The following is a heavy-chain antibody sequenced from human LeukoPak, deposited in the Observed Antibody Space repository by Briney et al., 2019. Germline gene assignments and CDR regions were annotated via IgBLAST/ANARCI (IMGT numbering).Heavy chain of an antibody. CDR3: TTDKGHQLLSS. V-gene: IGHV3-15*07. D-gene: IGHD2-2*01. J-gene: IGHJ4*02. CDR2: IKSKTDGGTT. Sequence: PGGSLRLSCAASGFTFSTYSMNWVRQAPGKGLEWVGRIKSKTDGGTTDYAAPVKGRFTISRDDSKNTLYLQMNSLKTEDTAVYYCTTDKGHQLLSSWGQGTLVTVSS. CDR1: GFTFSTYS.